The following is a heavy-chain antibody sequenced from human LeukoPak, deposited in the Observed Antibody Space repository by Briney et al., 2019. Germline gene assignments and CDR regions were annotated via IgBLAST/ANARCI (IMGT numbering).Heavy chain of an antibody. CDR2: ISYDGSNK. CDR3: ARDRTAANYYYGMDV. D-gene: IGHD2-2*01. Sequence: GGSLRLSCAASGFTFSSYAMHWVRQAPGKGLEWVAVISYDGSNKYHADSVKGRFTISRDNSKNTLYLQMNSLRAEDTAVYYCARDRTAANYYYGMDVWGQGTTVTVSS. CDR1: GFTFSSYA. V-gene: IGHV3-30*04. J-gene: IGHJ6*02.